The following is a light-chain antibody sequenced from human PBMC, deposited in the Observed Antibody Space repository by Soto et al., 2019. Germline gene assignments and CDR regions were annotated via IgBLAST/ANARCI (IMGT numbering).Light chain of an antibody. CDR1: SSDVGGYNY. CDR3: SSYTSSSTLV. V-gene: IGLV2-14*01. CDR2: DVS. J-gene: IGLJ2*01. Sequence: QSALTQPASVCGSPGQSITISCTGTSSDVGGYNYVSWYQQHPGKAPKLMIYDVSNRHSGVSNRFSGSKSGNTASLTISGLQAEDEADYYCSSYTSSSTLVFGGGTKVTVL.